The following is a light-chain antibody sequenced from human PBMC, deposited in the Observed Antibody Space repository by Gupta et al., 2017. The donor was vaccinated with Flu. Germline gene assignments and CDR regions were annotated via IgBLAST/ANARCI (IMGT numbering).Light chain of an antibody. CDR1: SSNVGAYNY. Sequence: APSPPASASRSPGQSTTVSSARTSSNVGAYNYVSWHQQPPSKSPQLMFYEASNLPSGVSHRFSGSKSGNTASLISWVLQAEDEADYYGGSYTTGSTWVFGGGTKLTVL. CDR2: EAS. CDR3: GSYTTGSTWV. V-gene: IGLV2-14*01. J-gene: IGLJ3*02.